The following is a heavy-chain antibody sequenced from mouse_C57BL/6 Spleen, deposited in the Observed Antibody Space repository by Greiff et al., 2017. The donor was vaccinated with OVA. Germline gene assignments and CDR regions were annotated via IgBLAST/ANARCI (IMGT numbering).Heavy chain of an antibody. J-gene: IGHJ2*01. Sequence: VQLQQSGPELVKPGASVKMSCKASGYTFTDYNMHWVKQSPGKSLEWIGYINPNNGGTSYNQKFKGKATLTVNKSSSTAYMELRSLTSEDSAVYFCASAPATRAFDDWGQGTTLTVSS. V-gene: IGHV1-22*01. CDR1: GYTFTDYN. CDR2: INPNNGGT. CDR3: ASAPATRAFDD. D-gene: IGHD3-1*01.